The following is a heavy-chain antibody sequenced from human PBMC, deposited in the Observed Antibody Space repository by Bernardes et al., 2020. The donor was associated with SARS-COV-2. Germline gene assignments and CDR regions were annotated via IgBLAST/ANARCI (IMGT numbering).Heavy chain of an antibody. V-gene: IGHV3-66*01. CDR2: IYSGGST. D-gene: IGHD3-3*01. J-gene: IGHJ4*02. CDR1: GFTVSSNY. Sequence: GYLRLSCAASGFTVSSNYMSWVRQAPGKGLEWVSVIYSGGSTYYADSVKGRFTISRDNSKNTLYLQMNSLRAEDTAVYYCARSPPTYYDFWSGYYFDYWGQGTLVTVSS. CDR3: ARSPPTYYDFWSGYYFDY.